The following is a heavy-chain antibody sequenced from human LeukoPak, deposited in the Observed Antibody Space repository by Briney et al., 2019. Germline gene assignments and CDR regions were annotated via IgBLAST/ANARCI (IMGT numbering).Heavy chain of an antibody. CDR1: GGSISSYY. J-gene: IGHJ6*03. D-gene: IGHD3-16*02. CDR3: ARRNRGYPYYYMDV. Sequence: SETXSLTCTVSGGSISSYYWSWIRQPPGKGLEWVGYIYYSGSTNYNPSLKSRVTISVDTSKNQFSLKLSSVTAADTAVYYCARRNRGYPYYYMDVWGKGTTVAVSS. V-gene: IGHV4-59*01. CDR2: IYYSGST.